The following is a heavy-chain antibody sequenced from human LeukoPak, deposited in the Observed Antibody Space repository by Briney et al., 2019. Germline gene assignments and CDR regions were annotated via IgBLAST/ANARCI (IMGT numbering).Heavy chain of an antibody. CDR1: GGSISSGGYY. Sequence: PSETLSLTCTVSGGSISSGGYYWSWIRQHPGKGLEWIGYIYYSGSTYYNPSLKSRVTISVDTSKNQFSLKLSSVTAADTAVYYCARDVSSRGSDYWGQGTLVTVSS. CDR3: ARDVSSRGSDY. D-gene: IGHD6-6*01. V-gene: IGHV4-31*03. J-gene: IGHJ4*02. CDR2: IYYSGST.